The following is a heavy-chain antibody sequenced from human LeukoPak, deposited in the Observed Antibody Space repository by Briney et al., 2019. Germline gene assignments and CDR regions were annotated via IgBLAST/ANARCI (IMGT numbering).Heavy chain of an antibody. J-gene: IGHJ6*02. CDR1: GGSINSYY. V-gene: IGHV4-59*08. CDR2: IYYSGST. Sequence: SETLSLTCTVSGGSINSYYWSWIRQPPGKGLEWIGYIYYSGSTNYNPSLKSRVTISRDTSKNQFSLKLSPVTAADSAVYYCARTDYYYGMDVWGQGTTVTVSS. CDR3: ARTDYYYGMDV.